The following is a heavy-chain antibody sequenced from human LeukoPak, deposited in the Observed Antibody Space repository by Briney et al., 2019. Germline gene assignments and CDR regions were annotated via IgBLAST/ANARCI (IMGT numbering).Heavy chain of an antibody. V-gene: IGHV1-18*01. J-gene: IGHJ3*02. Sequence: GASVKVSCKASGYTFVSYGISWVRQAPGQGLDWMAWINVYNGITNSAQNFQGRLSMTTDASTSTAYMELRSLRSDDTALYYCARAHYTYYYDSSGYENAFDIWGQGTMVTVSS. CDR3: ARAHYTYYYDSSGYENAFDI. CDR1: GYTFVSYG. CDR2: INVYNGIT. D-gene: IGHD3-22*01.